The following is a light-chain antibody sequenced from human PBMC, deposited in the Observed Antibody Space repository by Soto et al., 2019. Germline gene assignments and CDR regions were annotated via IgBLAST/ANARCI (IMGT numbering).Light chain of an antibody. V-gene: IGKV3-20*01. CDR3: QQYGSSPPT. CDR1: QSVSSNF. CDR2: GAS. J-gene: IGKJ5*01. Sequence: EIVLTQSPGTLSLSPGERATLSCRASQSVSSNFLAWYQQKPGQAPSLLIYGASRRATGIPDRFSGSGSGTDFTLTISRLEPEDFAVYYCQQYGSSPPTFGQGTRLEIK.